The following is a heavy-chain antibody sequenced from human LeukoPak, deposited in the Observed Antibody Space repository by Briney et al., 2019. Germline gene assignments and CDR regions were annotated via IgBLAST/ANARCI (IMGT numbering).Heavy chain of an antibody. J-gene: IGHJ4*02. CDR3: PREPGRYCSSTSCPDF. D-gene: IGHD2-2*01. V-gene: IGHV1-69*04. CDR1: GGSFSSYA. Sequence: SVKVSCKASGGSFSSYAISWVRQAPGQGLEWMGRIIPILGIANYAQKFQGRVTITADKSTSTAYMELSSLRSEGTAVYYCPREPGRYCSSTSCPDFWGQGTLVTVSS. CDR2: IIPILGIA.